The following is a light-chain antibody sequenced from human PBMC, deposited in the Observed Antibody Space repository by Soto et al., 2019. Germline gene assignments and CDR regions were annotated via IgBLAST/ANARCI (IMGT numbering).Light chain of an antibody. CDR2: AAS. CDR1: QDIRND. Sequence: AIQMTQSPPSLSASVGDRVTITCRASQDIRNDLGWYQQKPEKAPNLLIYAASSLQSTVPSRFSGSGSGTDFTLTISSLQPEDSATYYCLQDYDSPYTFGQGTKLEIK. V-gene: IGKV1-6*01. J-gene: IGKJ2*01. CDR3: LQDYDSPYT.